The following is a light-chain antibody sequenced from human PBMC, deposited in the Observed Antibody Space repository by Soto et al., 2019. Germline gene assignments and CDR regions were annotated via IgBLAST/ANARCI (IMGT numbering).Light chain of an antibody. Sequence: QSGLTQPASVSGSPGQSITISCTGISSDVGGYNYVSWYQQHPGKAPKLMIYEVSNRPSGVSNRFSGSKSGNTASLTISGLQAEDEADYYCSSYAGSSNVFGTGTKVTVL. V-gene: IGLV2-14*01. CDR2: EVS. CDR3: SSYAGSSNV. CDR1: SSDVGGYNY. J-gene: IGLJ1*01.